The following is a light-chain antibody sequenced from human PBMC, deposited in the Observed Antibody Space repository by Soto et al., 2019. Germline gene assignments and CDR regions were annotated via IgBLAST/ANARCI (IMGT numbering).Light chain of an antibody. Sequence: DIQMTQSPSSLSASVGDRVTITCRASQSISSYLNWYQQKPGKAPKLLIYAASSLQSGVPSRFSGXGXGTDFTLTISSLQPEDFATYYCQQSYSTPYTFGQGTKLEIK. J-gene: IGKJ2*01. CDR3: QQSYSTPYT. CDR1: QSISSY. V-gene: IGKV1-39*01. CDR2: AAS.